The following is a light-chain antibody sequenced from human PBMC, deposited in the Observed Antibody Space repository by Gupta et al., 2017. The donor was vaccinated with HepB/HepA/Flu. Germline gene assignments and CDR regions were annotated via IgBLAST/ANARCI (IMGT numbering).Light chain of an antibody. CDR3: AAWDDSLNGPGVV. Sequence: QSVLTQPPSASGTPGQRVTLSCSRSSSNIGSNTVNWYQQLPGTAPKLLIYSNNQRPSGVPDRFSGSKSGTSASLAISGLQSEDEADYYCAAWDDSLNGPGVVFGGGTKLTVL. V-gene: IGLV1-44*01. CDR1: SSNIGSNT. CDR2: SNN. J-gene: IGLJ2*01.